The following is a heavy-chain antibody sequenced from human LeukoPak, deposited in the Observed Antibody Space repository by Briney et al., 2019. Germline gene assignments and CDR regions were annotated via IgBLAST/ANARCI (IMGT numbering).Heavy chain of an antibody. Sequence: SETLSLTCTVSGYFISSGYYWGWIRQPPGKGLEWIGSIYHSGSTYYNPSLKSRVTISVDTSKNQFSLKLSSVTAADTAVYYCARGVLRIDYWGQGTLVSVSS. CDR1: GYFISSGYY. CDR3: ARGVLRIDY. J-gene: IGHJ4*02. D-gene: IGHD4-17*01. V-gene: IGHV4-38-2*02. CDR2: IYHSGST.